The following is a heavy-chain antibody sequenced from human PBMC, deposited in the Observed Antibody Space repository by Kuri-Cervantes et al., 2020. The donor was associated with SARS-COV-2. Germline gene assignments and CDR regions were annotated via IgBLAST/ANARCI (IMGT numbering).Heavy chain of an antibody. CDR2: IYHSGST. Sequence: SETLSLTCTVSGGSISSGGYYWSWIRRPPGKGLEWIGYIYHSGSTYYNPSLKSRVTISVDRSKNQFSLKLSSVTAADTAVYYCARSGYYSRGVTYYYMDVWDKGTTVTVSS. V-gene: IGHV4-30-2*01. CDR1: GGSISSGGYY. CDR3: ARSGYYSRGVTYYYMDV. J-gene: IGHJ6*03. D-gene: IGHD3-22*01.